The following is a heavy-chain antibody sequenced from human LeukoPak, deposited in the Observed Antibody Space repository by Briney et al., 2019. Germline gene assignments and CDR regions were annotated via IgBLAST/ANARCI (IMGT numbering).Heavy chain of an antibody. CDR2: TSRTSHTI. D-gene: IGHD3-22*01. CDR3: ARSTYYYDSSGYLYPSFFDY. V-gene: IGHV3-48*02. CDR1: GFTFSSYS. Sequence: LGGSLRLSCAASGFTFSSYSMNWVRQAPGKGLEWVSYTSRTSHTIYYADSVKGRFTISRDNAKNSLYLQMNSLRDEDTAVYYCARSTYYYDSSGYLYPSFFDYWGQGNLVTVSS. J-gene: IGHJ4*02.